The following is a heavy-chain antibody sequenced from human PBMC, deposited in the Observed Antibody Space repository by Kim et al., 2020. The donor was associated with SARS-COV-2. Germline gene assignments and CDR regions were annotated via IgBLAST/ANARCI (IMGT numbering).Heavy chain of an antibody. D-gene: IGHD1-7*01. J-gene: IGHJ4*02. V-gene: IGHV3-23*01. CDR3: AKVAQSATTREFDY. Sequence: GGSLRLSCAASGFTFSNYAMTWVRQAPGKGLEWVSTFGSGGGRYYADSVKGRFTISRDNSKNTLYLQMNSLRAGDTAVYYCAKVAQSATTREFDYWGQGTLVTVSS. CDR1: GFTFSNYA. CDR2: FGSGGGR.